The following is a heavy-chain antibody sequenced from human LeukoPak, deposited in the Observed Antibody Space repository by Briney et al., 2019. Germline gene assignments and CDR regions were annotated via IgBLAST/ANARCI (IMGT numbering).Heavy chain of an antibody. CDR1: GFTFSNYA. CDR2: DGTKK. Sequence: PGRSLRLSCAASGFTFSNYAMLWVRQAPSKGLEWVAVDGTKKNYAHSVQGRFTISRDNVKNTLYLQMDNLRADDTAVYFCARERSSGFVLDYWGQGALVAVSS. CDR3: ARERSSGFVLDY. J-gene: IGHJ4*02. D-gene: IGHD1-26*01. V-gene: IGHV3-33*01.